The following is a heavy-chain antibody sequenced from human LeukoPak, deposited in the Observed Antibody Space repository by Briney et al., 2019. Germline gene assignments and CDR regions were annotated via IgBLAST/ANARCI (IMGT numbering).Heavy chain of an antibody. CDR1: GYTFTGYY. CDR3: ARVGTTTVTTDFVY. D-gene: IGHD4-17*01. V-gene: IGHV1-2*02. CDR2: INPNSGGT. Sequence: ASVKVSCKASGYTFTGYYMHWVRQAPGQGLEWRGWINPNSGGTNYAQKLQGRVTMTRDTSTSTVYMELSSLRSEDTAVYYCARVGTTTVTTDFVYWGQGTLVTVSS. J-gene: IGHJ4*02.